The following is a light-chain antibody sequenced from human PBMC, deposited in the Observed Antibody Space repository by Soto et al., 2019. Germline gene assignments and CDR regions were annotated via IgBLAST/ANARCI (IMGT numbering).Light chain of an antibody. Sequence: QPVLTQSPSASASLGTSVKLTCTLSSGYSTNAIAWHQQQPEKGPRYLMKVNSDGSHSKGDGIPDRFSGSSSGAARYLTISRLQSEDESDYYCQSWGSDTDSLVFGGGTKLTVL. CDR3: QSWGSDTDSLV. CDR1: SGYSTNA. J-gene: IGLJ3*02. CDR2: VNSDGSH. V-gene: IGLV4-69*01.